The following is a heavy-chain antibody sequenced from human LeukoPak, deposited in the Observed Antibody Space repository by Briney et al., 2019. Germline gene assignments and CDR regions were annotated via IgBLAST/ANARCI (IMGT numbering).Heavy chain of an antibody. V-gene: IGHV3-49*04. CDR1: GFTFGDYA. D-gene: IGHD2-21*02. CDR3: TAVTGDS. CDR2: IRSKAYGGTT. Sequence: GRSLRLSCTASGFTFGDYAMSWVRQAPGKGLEWVGFIRSKAYGGTTEYAASVKGRFTISRDDSKSIAYLQMNSLKTEDTAVYYCTAVTGDSWGQGTLVTVSS. J-gene: IGHJ4*02.